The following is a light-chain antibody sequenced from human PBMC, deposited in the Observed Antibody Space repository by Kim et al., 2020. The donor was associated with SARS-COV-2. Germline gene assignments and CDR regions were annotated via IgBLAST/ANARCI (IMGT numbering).Light chain of an antibody. J-gene: IGLJ2*01. CDR2: QDS. CDR3: QAWDSSTAG. Sequence: SYELTQPPSVSVSPGQTASITCSGDKLGDKYACWYQQKPGQSPVLVIYQDSKRPSGIPERFSGSNSGNTATLTISGTQAMDEADYYCQAWDSSTAGLGEGTKLIV. CDR1: KLGDKY. V-gene: IGLV3-1*01.